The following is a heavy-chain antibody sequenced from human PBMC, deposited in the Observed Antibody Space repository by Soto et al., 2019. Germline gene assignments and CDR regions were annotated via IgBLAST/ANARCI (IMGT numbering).Heavy chain of an antibody. D-gene: IGHD5-18*01. Sequence: VQLVESGGGLVQPGGSLRLSCAASGFTFSSYDMHWVRQATGKGLEWVSAIGTAGDTYYPGSVKGRFTISRENAKNSLYLKMNSLRAGDTDVYYCARGVDTDMVGYYYYGMDVWGQGTTVTVSS. CDR3: ARGVDTDMVGYYYYGMDV. CDR2: IGTAGDT. J-gene: IGHJ6*02. CDR1: GFTFSSYD. V-gene: IGHV3-13*01.